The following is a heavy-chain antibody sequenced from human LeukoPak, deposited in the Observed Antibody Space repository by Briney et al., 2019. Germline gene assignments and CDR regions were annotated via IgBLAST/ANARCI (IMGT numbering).Heavy chain of an antibody. CDR3: AKDLVYPRTVVIIGRAVAGSTGVY. CDR1: GFTFSSYA. Sequence: GGSLRLSCAASGFTFSSYAMSWVRQAPGKGLEWVSAISGSGGSTYYADSVKGRFTISRDNYKHTLYLRMNSLGAEDTAVYYWAKDLVYPRTVVIIGRAVAGSTGVYWGQGTLVTVSS. J-gene: IGHJ4*02. D-gene: IGHD6-19*01. V-gene: IGHV3-23*01. CDR2: ISGSGGST.